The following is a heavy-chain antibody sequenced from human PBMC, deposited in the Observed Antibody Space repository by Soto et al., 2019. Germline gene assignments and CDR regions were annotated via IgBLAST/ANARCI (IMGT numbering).Heavy chain of an antibody. J-gene: IGHJ6*02. D-gene: IGHD2-8*01. Sequence: ASVKVSCKASGYTFTSYAMHWVRQAPGQRLEWMGWINAGNGNTKYSQKFQGRVTITRDTSASTAYMELSSLRSEDTAVYYRARDGSDCTNGVCYGYYYYGMDVWGQGTTVTVSS. CDR3: ARDGSDCTNGVCYGYYYYGMDV. CDR2: INAGNGNT. V-gene: IGHV1-3*01. CDR1: GYTFTSYA.